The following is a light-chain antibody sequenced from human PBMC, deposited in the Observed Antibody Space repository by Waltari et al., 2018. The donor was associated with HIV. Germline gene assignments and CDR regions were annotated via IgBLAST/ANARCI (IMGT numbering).Light chain of an antibody. J-gene: IGLJ1*01. CDR1: SSDVGGYNY. Sequence: QSALTQPASVSGSPGQSITLSCTGASSDVGGYNYVSWYQQHPGKAPKLMIYEVTNRPSGLSNRFSGSKSGNTASLTISGLQAEDEADYYCSSYTSSSTYVFGTGTKVTVL. CDR2: EVT. CDR3: SSYTSSSTYV. V-gene: IGLV2-14*01.